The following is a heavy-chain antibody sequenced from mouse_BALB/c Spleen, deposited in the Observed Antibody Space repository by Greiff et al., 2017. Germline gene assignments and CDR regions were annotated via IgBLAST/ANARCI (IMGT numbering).Heavy chain of an antibody. CDR1: GFTFSSFG. CDR2: ISSGSSTI. Sequence: EVHLVESGGGLVQPGGSRKLSCAASGFTFSSFGMHWVRQAPEKGLEWVAYISSGSSTIYYADTVKGRFTISRDNPKNTLFLQMTSLRSEDTAMYYCARSDYSLVYFDYWGQGTTLTVSS. V-gene: IGHV5-17*02. D-gene: IGHD1-1*02. J-gene: IGHJ2*01. CDR3: ARSDYSLVYFDY.